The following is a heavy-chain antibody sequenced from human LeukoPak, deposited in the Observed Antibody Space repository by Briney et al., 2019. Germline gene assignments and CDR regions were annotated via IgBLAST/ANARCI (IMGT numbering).Heavy chain of an antibody. CDR2: ITGSGGST. Sequence: GGSLRLSCAASGFTFSSYAMSWVRQAPGKGLEWVSAITGSGGSTYYADSVKGRFTISRDNSKNTLYLQMNSLRAEDTAVYYYAKDVGYSSSCSDYWGQGTLVTVSS. D-gene: IGHD6-13*01. V-gene: IGHV3-23*01. J-gene: IGHJ4*02. CDR3: AKDVGYSSSCSDY. CDR1: GFTFSSYA.